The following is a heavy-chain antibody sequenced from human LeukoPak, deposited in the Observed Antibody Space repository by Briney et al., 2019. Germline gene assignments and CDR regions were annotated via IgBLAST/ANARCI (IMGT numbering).Heavy chain of an antibody. V-gene: IGHV1-69*06. Sequence: ASVKVSCKASGGTFSSYAISWVRQAPGQGLEWMGGIIPIFGTANYAQKFQGRVTITADTSTSPAYMELRSLRSDDTAVYYCARGSPPRVYYDRSGYYSYYFDYWGQGTLVTVSS. CDR1: GGTFSSYA. CDR3: ARGSPPRVYYDRSGYYSYYFDY. CDR2: IIPIFGTA. D-gene: IGHD3-22*01. J-gene: IGHJ4*02.